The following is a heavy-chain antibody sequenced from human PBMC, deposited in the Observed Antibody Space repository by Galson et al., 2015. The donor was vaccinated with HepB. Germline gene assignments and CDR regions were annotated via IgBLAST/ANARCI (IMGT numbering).Heavy chain of an antibody. CDR1: GYTFTNNG. CDR2: ISALNGNT. V-gene: IGHV1-18*01. J-gene: IGHJ4*02. CDR3: ARDACAGVLVPDYFDY. Sequence: SVKVSCKASGYTFTNNGIAWVRQAPGQGLEWIGWISALNGNTHYAQKFQGRVTMTTDTSTSTAYMELRSLTSDDTAVYYCARDACAGVLVPDYFDYWGQGTLVTVSS. D-gene: IGHD3-16*02.